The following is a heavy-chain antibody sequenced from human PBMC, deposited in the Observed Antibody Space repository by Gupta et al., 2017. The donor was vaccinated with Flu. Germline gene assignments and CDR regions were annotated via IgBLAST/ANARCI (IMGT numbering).Heavy chain of an antibody. CDR1: GYTFTFYY. V-gene: IGHV1-2*02. CDR2: INPNNGVT. J-gene: IGHJ4*02. D-gene: IGHD5-12*01. CDR3: ARGPRGYSGHDLGY. Sequence: QVQPVQSGPEVTQPGASMKVSCKASGYTFTFYYIHWVRRAPGQGLEWMGWINPNNGVTNFAQKFQGSVTMTRDTSISTASMELSGLKFDDTAIYYCARGPRGYSGHDLGYWGQGTLVTVSS.